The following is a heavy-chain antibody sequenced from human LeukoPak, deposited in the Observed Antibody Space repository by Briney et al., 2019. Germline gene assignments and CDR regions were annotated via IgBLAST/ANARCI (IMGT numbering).Heavy chain of an antibody. CDR2: ISGSGGST. CDR3: ARDSDYYGSGRDYGMDV. V-gene: IGHV3-23*01. Sequence: GGSLRLSCAASGFTFSSYAMSWVRQAPGKGLEWVSAISGSGGSTYYADSVKGRFTISRDNSKNTLYLQMNSLRAEDTAVYYCARDSDYYGSGRDYGMDVWGQGTTVTVSS. CDR1: GFTFSSYA. D-gene: IGHD3-10*01. J-gene: IGHJ6*02.